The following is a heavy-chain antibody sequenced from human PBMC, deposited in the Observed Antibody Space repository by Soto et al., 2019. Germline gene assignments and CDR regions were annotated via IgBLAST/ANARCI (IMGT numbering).Heavy chain of an antibody. CDR1: GFTFSTYS. V-gene: IGHV3-48*02. D-gene: IGHD2-15*01. J-gene: IGHJ4*02. CDR2: ITSTSAAI. CDR3: TRSSYCSGGTCYFFSPSDY. Sequence: PGGSLRLSCAASGFTFSTYSMNWVRQAPGKGLEWASYITSTSAAIYYADSVKGRFTISRDNAKNSLFLQMDSLRDEDTAVYYCTRSSYCSGGTCYFFSPSDYWGQGTLVTVSS.